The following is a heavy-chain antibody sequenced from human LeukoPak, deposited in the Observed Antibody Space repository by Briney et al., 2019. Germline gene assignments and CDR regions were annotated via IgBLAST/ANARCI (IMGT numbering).Heavy chain of an antibody. V-gene: IGHV6-1*01. CDR2: TYYRSKWYN. D-gene: IGHD4-23*01. J-gene: IGHJ4*02. CDR3: ARDLGGRNDY. Sequence: SQTLSLTXAIXXXXVSSNSAAWNWIRQSPSRGLEWLGRTYYRSKWYNEYAVSVKSRITINPDPSNNQFSLQLNSVTPEDTAVYYCARDLGGRNDYWGQGSLVTVSS. CDR1: XXXVSSNSAA.